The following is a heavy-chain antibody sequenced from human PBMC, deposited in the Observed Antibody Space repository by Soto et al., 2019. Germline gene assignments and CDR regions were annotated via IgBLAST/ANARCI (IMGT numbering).Heavy chain of an antibody. V-gene: IGHV3-30*18. CDR2: ISHEGGTQ. J-gene: IGHJ4*02. CDR1: GFPFSDYG. CDR3: AKEGSPKVSRWDDY. D-gene: IGHD1-26*01. Sequence: QVQLAESGGGVVQPGGSLRLSCAASGFPFSDYGIDWIRQAPGKGLEWVAVISHEGGTQYYADSVRGRFTVSRDNSKNIVYRQMDSLRPEDTAVYFCAKEGSPKVSRWDDYWGQGTLVTVSS.